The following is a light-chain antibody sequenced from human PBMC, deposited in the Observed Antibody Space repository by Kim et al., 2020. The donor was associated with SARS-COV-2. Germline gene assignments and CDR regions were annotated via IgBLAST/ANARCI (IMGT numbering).Light chain of an antibody. CDR1: SAGSGGGC. CDR2: NGS. J-gene: IGLJ3*02. CDR3: ATWDVSLDAWV. Sequence: GRGVGVWCSGGSAGSGGGCGDWVRGLAGAAPRVLICNGSRRPSGGRDRFSGSRSGTSASLAISGLQSEDEADYYCATWDVSLDAWVFGGGTQLTVL. V-gene: IGLV1-44*01.